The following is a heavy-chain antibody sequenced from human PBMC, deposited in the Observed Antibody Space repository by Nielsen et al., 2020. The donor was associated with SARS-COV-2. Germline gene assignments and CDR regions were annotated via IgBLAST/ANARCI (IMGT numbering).Heavy chain of an antibody. CDR1: GGSISSGSYY. D-gene: IGHD2-2*01. CDR2: IYTSGST. Sequence: LRLSCTVSGGSISSGSYYWSWIRQPAGKGLEWIGRIYTSGSTNYNPSLKSRVTISVDTSKNQFSLKLSSVTAADTAVYYCARDLIVVVPAAMAFDPWGQGTLVTVSS. V-gene: IGHV4-61*02. J-gene: IGHJ5*02. CDR3: ARDLIVVVPAAMAFDP.